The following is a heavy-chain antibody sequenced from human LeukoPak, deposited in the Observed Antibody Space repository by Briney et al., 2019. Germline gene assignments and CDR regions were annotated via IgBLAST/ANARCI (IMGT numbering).Heavy chain of an antibody. CDR1: GGSFSGYY. D-gene: IGHD2/OR15-2a*01. CDR2: INHSGST. CDR3: ARRRRLFRP. Sequence: SETLSLTCAVYGGSFSGYYWSWIRQPPGKGLEWIGEINHSGSTNYNPSLKSRVTISVDTSKNQFSLKLSSVTAADTAVYYCARRRRLFRPWGQGTLVTVSS. V-gene: IGHV4-34*01. J-gene: IGHJ4*02.